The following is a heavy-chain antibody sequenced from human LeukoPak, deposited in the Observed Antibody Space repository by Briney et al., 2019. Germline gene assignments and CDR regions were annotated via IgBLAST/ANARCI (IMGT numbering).Heavy chain of an antibody. CDR2: IYYSGST. CDR1: GGSISSYY. CDR3: AREGGYGELSQGYNWFDP. D-gene: IGHD3-10*01. V-gene: IGHV4-59*01. J-gene: IGHJ5*02. Sequence: SETLSLTCTVSGGSISSYYWSWIRQPPGKGLEWIGYIYYSGSTNYNPSLESRVTISVDTSKNQFSLKLSSVTAADTAVYYCAREGGYGELSQGYNWFDPWGQGTLVTVSS.